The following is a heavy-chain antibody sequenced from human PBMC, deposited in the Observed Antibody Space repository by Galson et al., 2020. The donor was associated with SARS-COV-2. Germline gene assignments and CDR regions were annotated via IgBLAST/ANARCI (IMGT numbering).Heavy chain of an antibody. J-gene: IGHJ1*01. D-gene: IGHD6-13*01. CDR1: GGSISSYY. CDR2: IYYSGST. CDR3: ARHAWGSSSWLKYFQH. Sequence: SETLSLTCTVSGGSISSYYWSWIRQPPGKGLEWIGYIYYSGSTNYNPSLKSRVTISVDTSKNQFSLKLSSVTAADTAVYYCARHAWGSSSWLKYFQHWGQGTLVTVSS. V-gene: IGHV4-59*08.